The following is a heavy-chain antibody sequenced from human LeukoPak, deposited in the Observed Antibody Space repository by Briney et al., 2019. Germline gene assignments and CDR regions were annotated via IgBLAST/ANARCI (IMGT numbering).Heavy chain of an antibody. CDR3: ARDLIVGAIGFAY. CDR2: ISSSSSYI. V-gene: IGHV3-21*01. CDR1: GLTFSSYS. Sequence: GGSLRLSCAASGLTFSSYSMNWVRQAPGKGLEWVSSISSSSSYIYYADSVKGRFTISRDNAKNSLYLQINSLRAEDTPVYYCARDLIVGAIGFAYWGQGTLVTVSS. D-gene: IGHD1-26*01. J-gene: IGHJ4*02.